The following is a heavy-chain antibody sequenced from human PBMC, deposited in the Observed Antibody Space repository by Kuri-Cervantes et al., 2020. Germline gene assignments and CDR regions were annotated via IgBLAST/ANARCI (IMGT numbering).Heavy chain of an antibody. J-gene: IGHJ6*04. CDR2: ISYDGSNK. D-gene: IGHD3-3*01. CDR1: GFTFSSYA. CDR3: ASSYFWSGYYHPGPKPDDYYYYGMDV. V-gene: IGHV3-30-3*01. Sequence: GESLKISCAASGFTFSSYAMHWVRQAPGKGLEWVAVISYDGSNKYYADTVKGRFTISRDNSKNTLYLQMNSLRAEDTAVYYCASSYFWSGYYHPGPKPDDYYYYGMDVWVYPTTVTVSS.